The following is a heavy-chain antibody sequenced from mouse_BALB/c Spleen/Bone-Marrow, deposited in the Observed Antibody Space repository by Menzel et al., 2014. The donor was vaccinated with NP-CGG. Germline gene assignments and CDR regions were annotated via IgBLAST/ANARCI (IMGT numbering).Heavy chain of an antibody. D-gene: IGHD2-1*01. CDR1: GYAFTNYL. J-gene: IGHJ2*01. CDR2: LNPGSGGT. Sequence: VQGAESGAELVRPGTSVKGSCKASGYAFTNYLIEWVKQRPGQGLEWIGVLNPGSGGTNYNEKFKGKATLTADKSSSSAYMQLSSLTSDDAAVYFCARRIYYAMGYWGQGTTLTVSS. V-gene: IGHV1-54*01. CDR3: ARRIYYAMGY.